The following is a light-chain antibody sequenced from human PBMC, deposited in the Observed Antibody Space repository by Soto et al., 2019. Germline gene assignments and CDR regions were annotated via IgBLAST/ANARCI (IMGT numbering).Light chain of an antibody. V-gene: IGLV1-44*01. J-gene: IGLJ2*01. CDR1: SSNIGSNT. Sequence: QSVLTQPPSASGTPGQRVTNSCSGRSSNIGSNTVNWYQQLPGTSPKLIIYSNNQRPSGVPDRFSGSKSGTSASLGNSGLQSEDEADYYCAAWDDSLDATVFGRGTKVNVL. CDR2: SNN. CDR3: AAWDDSLDATV.